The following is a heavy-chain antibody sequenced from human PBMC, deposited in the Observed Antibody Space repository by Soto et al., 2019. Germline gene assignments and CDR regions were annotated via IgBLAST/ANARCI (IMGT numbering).Heavy chain of an antibody. CDR2: IIPILGIA. V-gene: IGHV1-69*02. CDR1: GGTFSSYT. J-gene: IGHJ3*02. Sequence: QVQLVQSGAEVKKPGSSVKVSCKASGGTFSSYTISWVRQAPGQGLEWMGRIIPILGIANYAQKFQGRVTITADKSTSTAYMELSSLRSEDTAVYYCARGQTFAKDDAFDIWGQGTMVTVSS. CDR3: ARGQTFAKDDAFDI. D-gene: IGHD3-3*02.